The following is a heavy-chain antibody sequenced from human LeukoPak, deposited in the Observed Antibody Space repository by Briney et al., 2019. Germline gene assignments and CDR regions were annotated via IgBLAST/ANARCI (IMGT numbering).Heavy chain of an antibody. V-gene: IGHV3-13*01. CDR3: ARGAGFGELLQYFDY. J-gene: IGHJ4*02. CDR2: IGTAGDT. Sequence: GGSLRLSCAASGFTFSSYDMHWVRQATGKGLEWVSAIGTAGDTYYPGSVKGRITISRENAKNSLYLQMNSLRAGDTAVYYCARGAGFGELLQYFDYWGQGTLVTVSS. D-gene: IGHD3-10*01. CDR1: GFTFSSYD.